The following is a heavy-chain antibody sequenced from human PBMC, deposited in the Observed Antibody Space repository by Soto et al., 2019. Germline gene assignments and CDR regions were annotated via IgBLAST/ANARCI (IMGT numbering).Heavy chain of an antibody. Sequence: GGSLRLSCAASGFTFSSYDMHWVRQATGKGLEWVSAIGTAGDTYYPGSVKGRFTISRENAKNSLYLQMNSLRAEDTAVYYCARAGWATPEKYYYYYYGMDVWGQGTTVTVSS. J-gene: IGHJ6*02. D-gene: IGHD5-12*01. V-gene: IGHV3-13*01. CDR3: ARAGWATPEKYYYYYYGMDV. CDR2: IGTAGDT. CDR1: GFTFSSYD.